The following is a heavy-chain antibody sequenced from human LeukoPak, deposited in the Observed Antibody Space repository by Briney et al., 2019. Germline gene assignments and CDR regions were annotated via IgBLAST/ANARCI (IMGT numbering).Heavy chain of an antibody. Sequence: PSQTLSLTCTVSGGSISSGGYYWSWIRQHPGTGLEWIGYIYYSGSTYYNPSLKSRVTISVDTSKNQFSLKLSSVTAADTAVYYCARSGLYSSSSVDYWGRGTLVTVSS. D-gene: IGHD6-6*01. J-gene: IGHJ4*02. CDR2: IYYSGST. CDR1: GGSISSGGYY. CDR3: ARSGLYSSSSVDY. V-gene: IGHV4-31*03.